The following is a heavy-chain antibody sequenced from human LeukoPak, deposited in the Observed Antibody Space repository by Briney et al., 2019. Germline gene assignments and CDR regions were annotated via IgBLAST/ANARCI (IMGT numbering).Heavy chain of an antibody. J-gene: IGHJ4*02. Sequence: SETLSLTCAVPGYSLGKNYYWGWIRQPPGKGLEWIGRIYGTGSTSYNPSLMNRVTMSVDTSKNHFSLELTSVTAADTAVYYCARYDSRGSASTRFDYWGQGILVTISS. CDR3: ARYDSRGSASTRFDY. D-gene: IGHD3-16*01. CDR1: GYSLGKNYY. V-gene: IGHV4-38-2*01. CDR2: IYGTGST.